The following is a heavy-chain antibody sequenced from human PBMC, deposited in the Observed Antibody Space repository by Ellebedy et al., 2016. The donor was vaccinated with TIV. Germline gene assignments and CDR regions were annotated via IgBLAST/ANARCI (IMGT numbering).Heavy chain of an antibody. J-gene: IGHJ4*02. Sequence: SGPTLVKPTQTLTLTCTFSGFSIDTSEVAVGWIRQPPGKALEWLALIYWNDDKLYSPSLKSRLTGTKDTSKNQVVLTMTNMDPVDTATYYCAHTLPKNYLQRGYFDYWGQGTLVTVSS. CDR3: AHTLPKNYLQRGYFDY. CDR1: GFSIDTSEVA. V-gene: IGHV2-5*01. CDR2: IYWNDDK. D-gene: IGHD3-10*02.